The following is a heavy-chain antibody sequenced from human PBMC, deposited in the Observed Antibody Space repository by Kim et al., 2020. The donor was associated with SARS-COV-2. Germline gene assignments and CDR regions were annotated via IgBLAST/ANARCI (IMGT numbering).Heavy chain of an antibody. CDR1: GYTFINYG. CDR3: AREGTDEDAFDI. J-gene: IGHJ3*02. V-gene: IGHV1-18*01. D-gene: IGHD1-1*01. CDR2: ISAYNGNT. Sequence: ASVKVSCKASGYTFINYGISWVRQAPGQGLEWMGWISAYNGNTNYPQKLQGRVTMTTDTSTSTAFMELRSLRSDDTAVYYCAREGTDEDAFDIWGQGTMVTVSS.